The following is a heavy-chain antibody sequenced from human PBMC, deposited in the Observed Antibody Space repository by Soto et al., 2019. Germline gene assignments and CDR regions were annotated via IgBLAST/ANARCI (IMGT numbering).Heavy chain of an antibody. J-gene: IGHJ5*02. V-gene: IGHV4-4*07. D-gene: IGHD6-13*01. Sequence: SETLSLTCTVSGGSISSYYWSWIRQPAGKGLEWIGRIYTSGSTNYNPSLKSRVTMSVDTSKNQFSLKLSSVTAADTAVYYCARDQGWQQLLGLRGFDPWGQGTLVTVSS. CDR2: IYTSGST. CDR3: ARDQGWQQLLGLRGFDP. CDR1: GGSISSYY.